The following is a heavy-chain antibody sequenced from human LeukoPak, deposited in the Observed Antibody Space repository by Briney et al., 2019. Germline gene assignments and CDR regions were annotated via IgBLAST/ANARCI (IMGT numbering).Heavy chain of an antibody. Sequence: GGSLRLSCAASGFTFSGYAMTWVRQAPGKGLEWVSVISGSGDSTHYADSVKGRFTISRDNSKNTLYLQMTSLRAEDTAVYYCAKSYSTGSNYYYSGMDVWGQGTTVTVAS. V-gene: IGHV3-23*01. CDR3: AKSYSTGSNYYYSGMDV. CDR2: ISGSGDST. CDR1: GFTFSGYA. D-gene: IGHD1-14*01. J-gene: IGHJ6*02.